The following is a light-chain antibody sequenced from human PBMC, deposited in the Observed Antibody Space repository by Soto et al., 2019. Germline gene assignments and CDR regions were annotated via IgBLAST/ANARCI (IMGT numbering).Light chain of an antibody. J-gene: IGKJ1*01. CDR2: AAS. Sequence: DLQMTQSPSSLSASVGDAVTITCRAGHSIGTYLSWYQVKPGKPPRLLIYAASSLQTGVPSRFSGSGSGTDFTLTITGLQPEDFATYSCQQSYNSPPTFGQGTRVQLE. V-gene: IGKV1-39*01. CDR3: QQSYNSPPT. CDR1: HSIGTY.